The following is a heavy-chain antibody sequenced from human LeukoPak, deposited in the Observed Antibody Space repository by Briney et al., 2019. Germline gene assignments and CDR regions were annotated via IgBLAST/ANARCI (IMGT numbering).Heavy chain of an antibody. CDR2: IYSGGST. V-gene: IGHV3-53*01. Sequence: GGSLRLSCAASGFTVSSNYMSWVRQAPGKGLEWVSVIYSGGSTYYADSVKGRYTISRDNSKNTLYLQMNSLRAEDTAVYYCARGFGYDSSGYYFILGAFDIWGQGTMVTVSS. J-gene: IGHJ3*02. D-gene: IGHD3-22*01. CDR3: ARGFGYDSSGYYFILGAFDI. CDR1: GFTVSSNY.